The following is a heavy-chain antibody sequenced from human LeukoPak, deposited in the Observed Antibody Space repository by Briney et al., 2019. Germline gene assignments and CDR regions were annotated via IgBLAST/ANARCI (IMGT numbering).Heavy chain of an antibody. CDR2: INPNSGGT. V-gene: IGHV1-2*02. CDR1: GYTFTGYY. J-gene: IGHJ3*02. D-gene: IGHD6-13*01. CDR3: ARVAWSSHDAFDI. Sequence: ASVKVSCKASGYTFTGYYVHWVRQAPGQGLEWMGWINPNSGGTNYAQKFQGRVTMTRDTSISTAYMELSRLRSDDTAVYYCARVAWSSHDAFDIWGQGTMVTVSS.